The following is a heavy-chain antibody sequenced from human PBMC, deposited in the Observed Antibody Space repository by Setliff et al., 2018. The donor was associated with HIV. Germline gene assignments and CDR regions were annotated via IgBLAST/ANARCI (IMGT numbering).Heavy chain of an antibody. J-gene: IGHJ6*02. CDR3: ARRGIVGSTRGYYYYALDV. CDR2: IYISGTT. Sequence: ETLSLTCTVSGGSINNYFWSWIRQAPGKGLEWLGYIYISGTTNYNPSLKGRVTMFLDTSKNQFSLKLTSVTAADTAVYYCARRGIVGSTRGYYYYALDVWGQGTTVTVSS. CDR1: GGSINNYF. V-gene: IGHV4-4*08. D-gene: IGHD1-26*01.